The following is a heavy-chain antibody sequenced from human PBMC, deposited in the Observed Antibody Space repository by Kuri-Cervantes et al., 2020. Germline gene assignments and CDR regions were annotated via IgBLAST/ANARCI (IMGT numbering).Heavy chain of an antibody. Sequence: ASVKVSCKASGYTFTGYYMHWVRQAPGQGLEWMGWINPNSGGTNYAQKFQGRVTMTTDTSTSTAYMELRSLRSDDTAVYYCARASRYYYDSTWFDPWGQGTLVTVSS. D-gene: IGHD3-22*01. J-gene: IGHJ5*02. V-gene: IGHV1-2*02. CDR1: GYTFTGYY. CDR2: INPNSGGT. CDR3: ARASRYYYDSTWFDP.